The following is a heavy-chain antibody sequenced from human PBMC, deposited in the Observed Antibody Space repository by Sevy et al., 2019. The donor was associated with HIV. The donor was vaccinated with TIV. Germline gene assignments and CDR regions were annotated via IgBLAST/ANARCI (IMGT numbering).Heavy chain of an antibody. J-gene: IGHJ3*02. CDR1: GGSINSDH. Sequence: SLTCTVSGGSINSDHWNWIRQPPGKGLEWIGYVYYTGGTNYNPSLKNRITISVDRTKNQFSLKLTSVTAADTAVYYCARRNDFDIWGQGTMVTVSS. CDR3: ARRNDFDI. CDR2: VYYTGGT. V-gene: IGHV4-59*08.